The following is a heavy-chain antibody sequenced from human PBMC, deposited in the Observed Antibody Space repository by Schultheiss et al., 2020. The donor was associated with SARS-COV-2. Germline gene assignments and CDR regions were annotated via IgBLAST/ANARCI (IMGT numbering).Heavy chain of an antibody. V-gene: IGHV3-23*01. J-gene: IGHJ5*02. Sequence: GGSLRLSCAASGFTFSSYAMSWVRQAPGKGLEWVSAISGSGGSTYYADSVKGRFTISRDNSKNTLYLQMNSLRAEDTAVYYCAKDRSIVVVPAAYNWFDPWGQGTLVTVSS. CDR2: ISGSGGST. D-gene: IGHD2-2*01. CDR3: AKDRSIVVVPAAYNWFDP. CDR1: GFTFSSYA.